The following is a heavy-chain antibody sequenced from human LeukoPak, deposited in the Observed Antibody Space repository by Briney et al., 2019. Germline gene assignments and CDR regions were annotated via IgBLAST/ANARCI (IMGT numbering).Heavy chain of an antibody. CDR3: ARGGMTIFGVVIGRAFDY. CDR2: INHSGST. V-gene: IGHV4-34*01. CDR1: EFTFINYA. D-gene: IGHD3-3*01. J-gene: IGHJ4*02. Sequence: GSLRLSCAASEFTFINYAMSWVRQAPGKGLEWIGEINHSGSTNYSPSLKSRVTISVDTSKNQFSLKLSSVTAADTAVYYCARGGMTIFGVVIGRAFDYWGQGTLVTVSS.